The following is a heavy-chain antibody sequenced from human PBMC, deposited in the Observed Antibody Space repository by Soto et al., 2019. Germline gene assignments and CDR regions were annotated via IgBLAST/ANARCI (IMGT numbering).Heavy chain of an antibody. Sequence: SETLSLTCTVSGGSISSYYWSWIRQPPGKGLEWIGYIYYSGSTNYNPSLKSRVTISVDTSKNQFSLKLSSVTAADTAVYYCARGYSGSYYSSSGDYFDYWGQGTLVTVSS. J-gene: IGHJ4*02. D-gene: IGHD1-26*01. CDR1: GGSISSYY. CDR3: ARGYSGSYYSSSGDYFDY. CDR2: IYYSGST. V-gene: IGHV4-59*08.